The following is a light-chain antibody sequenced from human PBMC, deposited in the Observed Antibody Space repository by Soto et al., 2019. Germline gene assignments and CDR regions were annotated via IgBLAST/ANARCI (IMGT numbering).Light chain of an antibody. V-gene: IGKV3-20*01. J-gene: IGKJ2*01. CDR2: GAS. CDR3: QQYDSSPYT. Sequence: EIVLTQSPGTLSLSPGERAILSCRASQSINSRFLAWYRQRPGQAPRLLIYGASTRATGIPDRLSGGGSGADFTLTISRLEPEDFAMYYCQQYDSSPYTFGQGTKLEIK. CDR1: QSINSRF.